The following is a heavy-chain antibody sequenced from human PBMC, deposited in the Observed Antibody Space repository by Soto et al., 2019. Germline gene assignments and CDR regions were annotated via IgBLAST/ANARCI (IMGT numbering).Heavy chain of an antibody. V-gene: IGHV1-69*01. Sequence: QVQLVQSGAEVKKPGSSVKVSCKASGGTFSSYAISWVRQSPGQGLEWMGGIIPIFGTANYAQKLQGRVTITADESTSTAYMELSRLRSEDTAVYYCARGYYYDSSGYYSNAYYFDYWGQGTLVTVSS. D-gene: IGHD3-22*01. CDR3: ARGYYYDSSGYYSNAYYFDY. CDR2: IIPIFGTA. J-gene: IGHJ4*02. CDR1: GGTFSSYA.